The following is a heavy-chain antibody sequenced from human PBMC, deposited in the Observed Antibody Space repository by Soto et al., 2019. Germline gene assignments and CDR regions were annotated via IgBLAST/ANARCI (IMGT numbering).Heavy chain of an antibody. Sequence: QAHLVESGGGVVQPGRSLRLSCAASGFTFTSYGMHWVRQAPGTRLVWVALISYDGGLQNYADSVKGRFTISRDNSKNMVLLQMNSLRAEDTAVYYCVSVRGYGHASVPYSWGQGTLVSVSS. CDR3: VSVRGYGHASVPYS. J-gene: IGHJ4*02. V-gene: IGHV3-30*03. CDR1: GFTFTSYG. CDR2: ISYDGGLQ. D-gene: IGHD3-10*01.